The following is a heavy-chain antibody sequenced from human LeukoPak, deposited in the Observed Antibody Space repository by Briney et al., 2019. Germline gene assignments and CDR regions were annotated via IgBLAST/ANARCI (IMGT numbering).Heavy chain of an antibody. CDR3: ARLGYYYDSSGYYD. CDR1: GGSFSGYY. Sequence: SETLSLTCAVYGGSFSGYYWSWIRQPPGKGLEWIGEINHSGSTNYNPSLKSRVTISVDTSKNQFSLKLSSVTAADTAVYYCARLGYYYDSSGYYDWGQGTLVTVSS. D-gene: IGHD3-22*01. CDR2: INHSGST. J-gene: IGHJ4*02. V-gene: IGHV4-34*01.